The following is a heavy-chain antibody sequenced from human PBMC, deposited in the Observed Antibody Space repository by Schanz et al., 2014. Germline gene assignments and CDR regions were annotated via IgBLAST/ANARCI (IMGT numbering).Heavy chain of an antibody. CDR2: ISYDGRHK. V-gene: IGHV3-30*04. CDR1: GFSFSTYA. CDR3: AKDDTQVNGMDV. J-gene: IGHJ6*02. Sequence: QVQLVESGGGVVQPGRSLRLSCAASGFSFSTYAMHWVRQAPGKGLEWVAIISYDGRHKNYADSVKGRFTISRDNSKNTLHLQMNSLRVEDTAVYYCAKDDTQVNGMDVWGQGTMVTVSS.